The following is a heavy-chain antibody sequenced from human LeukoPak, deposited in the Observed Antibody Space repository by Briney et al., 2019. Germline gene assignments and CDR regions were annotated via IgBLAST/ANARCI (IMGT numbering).Heavy chain of an antibody. CDR1: GYTFTGYY. CDR3: ARDPHVYSSRPFDY. CDR2: INPNSGGT. J-gene: IGHJ4*02. D-gene: IGHD6-13*01. Sequence: RASVKVSCKASGYTFTGYYMHWVRQAPGQGLEWMGWINPNSGGTNYAQEFQGRVTMTRDTSISTAYMELSRLRSDDTAVYYCARDPHVYSSRPFDYWGQGTLVTVSS. V-gene: IGHV1-2*02.